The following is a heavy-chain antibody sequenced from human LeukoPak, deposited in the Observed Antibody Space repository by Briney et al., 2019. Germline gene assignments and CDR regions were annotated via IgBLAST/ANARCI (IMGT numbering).Heavy chain of an antibody. V-gene: IGHV3-53*01. J-gene: IGHJ4*02. Sequence: GGSLRLSCAASGFTVSSNYMSWVRQAPGKGLEWVSVIYSGGSTYYADSVKGRFTISRDNSKSTLYLKINSLRAEDTALYYCAKGLAVSGTYFDYWGQGTLVTVSS. D-gene: IGHD1-26*01. CDR3: AKGLAVSGTYFDY. CDR2: IYSGGST. CDR1: GFTVSSNY.